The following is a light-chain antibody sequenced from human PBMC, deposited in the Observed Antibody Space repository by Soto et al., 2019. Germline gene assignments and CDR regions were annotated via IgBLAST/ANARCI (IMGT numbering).Light chain of an antibody. CDR2: LNSVGSH. J-gene: IGLJ3*02. V-gene: IGLV4-69*01. Sequence: QLVLTQSPSASASLGASVKLTCTLRSGHSSYAIAWHQQQPEKGPRYLMKLNSVGSHIKGDGIPDRVSGSSSGAERYLTISSLQSEDEADYYCQTWGTGSWVFGGGTKLTVL. CDR3: QTWGTGSWV. CDR1: SGHSSYA.